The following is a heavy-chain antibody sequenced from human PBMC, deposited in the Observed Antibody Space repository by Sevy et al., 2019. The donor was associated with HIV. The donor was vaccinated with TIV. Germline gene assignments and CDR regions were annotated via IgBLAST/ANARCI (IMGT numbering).Heavy chain of an antibody. CDR2: IKKDGSEK. Sequence: GGSLRLSCAASGFTFNMYWMTWVRQAPGKGLEWVANIKKDGSEKYYVDSVKGRFTMSRDNAKNSLYLQMNSLRAEDTGVYYCARVGVGSWLPHYYFDYWGQGDLVTGLL. CDR1: GFTFNMYW. V-gene: IGHV3-7*01. D-gene: IGHD3-3*01. J-gene: IGHJ4*02. CDR3: ARVGVGSWLPHYYFDY.